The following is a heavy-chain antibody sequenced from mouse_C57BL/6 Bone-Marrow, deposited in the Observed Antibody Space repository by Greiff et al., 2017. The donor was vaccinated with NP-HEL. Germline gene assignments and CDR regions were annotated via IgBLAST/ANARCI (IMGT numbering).Heavy chain of an antibody. CDR2: IYPRSGNT. J-gene: IGHJ2*01. CDR3: DYYGSSYYFDY. Sequence: QVQLQQSGAELARPGASVKLSCKASGYTFTSYGISWVKQRTGQGLEWIGEIYPRSGNTYYNEKFKGQATLTADKSSSTAYMELLSLTSEDSAVYFCDYYGSSYYFDYWGQGTTLTVSS. V-gene: IGHV1-81*01. CDR1: GYTFTSYG. D-gene: IGHD1-1*01.